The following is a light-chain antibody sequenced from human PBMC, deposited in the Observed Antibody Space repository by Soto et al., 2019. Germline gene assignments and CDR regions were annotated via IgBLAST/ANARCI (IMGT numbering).Light chain of an antibody. CDR3: LQDYNFPLT. J-gene: IGKJ4*01. Sequence: AVPRTQPRASLSASVGDRVTITCRASQGIRNDLGWYQQKPGKAPKLLIYAASSLQSGVPSRFSGSRSGTDFTLTIGSLQPEDFATYYCLQDYNFPLTFGGGSNVDVK. V-gene: IGKV1-6*01. CDR2: AAS. CDR1: QGIRND.